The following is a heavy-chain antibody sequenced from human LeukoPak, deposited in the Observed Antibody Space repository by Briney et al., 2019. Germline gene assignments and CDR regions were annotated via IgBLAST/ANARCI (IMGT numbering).Heavy chain of an antibody. Sequence: ASVTVSCKASGYTFPDYFIHWVRQAPGQGLEWMGWYNPNIGAARYSQKFQGRVTMTSDTSSRTAYMELSSLGSDDTAMYFCASLSGSFGLRDYWGQGTLVTVSS. J-gene: IGHJ4*02. V-gene: IGHV1-2*02. CDR1: GYTFPDYF. D-gene: IGHD1-26*01. CDR2: YNPNIGAA. CDR3: ASLSGSFGLRDY.